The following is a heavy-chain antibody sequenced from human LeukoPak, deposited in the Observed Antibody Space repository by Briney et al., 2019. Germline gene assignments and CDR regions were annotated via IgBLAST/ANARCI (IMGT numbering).Heavy chain of an antibody. Sequence: PAGSLRLSCAASLFTFSSYSMNWVRQAPGKGLEWVSSISSSISYIYCAHSVKGRFTISRDNAKNSLYLQMNSLRAEDTAVYYCARGGVGATKGLDYWGQGTLVTVSS. CDR1: LFTFSSYS. CDR2: ISSSISYI. D-gene: IGHD1-26*01. CDR3: ARGGVGATKGLDY. J-gene: IGHJ4*02. V-gene: IGHV3-21*01.